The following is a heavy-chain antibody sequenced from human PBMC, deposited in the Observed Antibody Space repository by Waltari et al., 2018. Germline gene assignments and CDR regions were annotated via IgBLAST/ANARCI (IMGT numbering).Heavy chain of an antibody. CDR2: IWFDGGQT. Sequence: QAQLVESGGGVVQPGMSLRLSCTGTGLSISSYGMHWVRQAPGKGLEGVALIWFDGGQTYYADSVRGRFTISRDNSKNTLYLDMNSLKLNDTAIYYCAKDAFGNTYVDHWGQGTLVTVAS. CDR3: AKDAFGNTYVDH. CDR1: GLSISSYG. J-gene: IGHJ4*02. V-gene: IGHV3-33*06. D-gene: IGHD3-10*01.